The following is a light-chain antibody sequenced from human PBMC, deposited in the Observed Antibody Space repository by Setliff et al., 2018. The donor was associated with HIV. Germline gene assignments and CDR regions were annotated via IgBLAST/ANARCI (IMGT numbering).Light chain of an antibody. Sequence: QSVLTQPASVSASPGQSITISCTGTSSDIGHYNYVSWYQQYPGTAPKLIIFDVTERPSGVSNRFSGTKSGNTASLTISGLQADDEADYYCSSYTTKHTFRLFGGGTKVTVL. V-gene: IGLV2-14*03. CDR1: SSDIGHYNY. CDR2: DVT. CDR3: SSYTTKHTFRL. J-gene: IGLJ3*02.